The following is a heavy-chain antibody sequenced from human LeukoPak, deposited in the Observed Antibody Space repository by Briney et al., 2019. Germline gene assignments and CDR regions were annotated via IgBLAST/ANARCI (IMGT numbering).Heavy chain of an antibody. Sequence: ASVKVSCKASGYTFTDYYMHWVRQAPGQGLEWMGLINPKSDVTNYAQKFQGRVSLTRDTSTSTVYMELKSLTSDDTAVYYCARDRFSSTTPNWFDSWGQGTLVTVSS. J-gene: IGHJ5*01. V-gene: IGHV1-2*02. CDR2: INPKSDVT. D-gene: IGHD2-2*01. CDR3: ARDRFSSTTPNWFDS. CDR1: GYTFTDYY.